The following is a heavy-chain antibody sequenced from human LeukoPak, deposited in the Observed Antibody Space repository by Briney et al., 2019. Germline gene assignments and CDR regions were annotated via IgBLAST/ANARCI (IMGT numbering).Heavy chain of an antibody. CDR3: AKEGYDILTGYSYFDY. D-gene: IGHD3-9*01. CDR2: ISGSGGST. CDR1: GFTFSSYA. J-gene: IGHJ4*02. Sequence: GGSLRLSCAASGFTFSSYAMSWVRQAPGKGPEWVSAISGSGGSTYHADSVKGRFTISRDNSKNTLYLQMNSLRAEDTAVYYCAKEGYDILTGYSYFDYWGQGTLVTVSS. V-gene: IGHV3-23*01.